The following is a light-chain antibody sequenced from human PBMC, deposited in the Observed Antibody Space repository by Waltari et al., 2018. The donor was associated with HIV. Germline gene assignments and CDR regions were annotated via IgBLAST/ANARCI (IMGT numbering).Light chain of an antibody. CDR2: EVF. CDR3: ASYAGRNTLV. V-gene: IGLV2-8*01. CDR1: ASDVGAYNY. Sequence: QSALTQPLSASGSPGQLVTISCTGKASDVGAYNYVSWYQQHPGKPPKLIIYEVFKRPSGVPDRFSGSKSGNTASLTVSGLQAEDEANYYCASYAGRNTLVFGGGTKLTVL. J-gene: IGLJ2*01.